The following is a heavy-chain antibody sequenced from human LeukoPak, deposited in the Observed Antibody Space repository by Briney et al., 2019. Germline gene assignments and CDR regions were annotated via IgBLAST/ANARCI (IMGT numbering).Heavy chain of an antibody. V-gene: IGHV4-34*01. CDR3: ARHWTYYDYVWGSYRPYYFDY. Sequence: SETLSLTCALSGGSITDYYYNWVRQPPGKGLEWIGEINHSGSTTYNPSLKSRVTISVDTSKNQFSLKLSSVTAADTAVYYCARHWTYYDYVWGSYRPYYFDYWGQGTLVTVSS. D-gene: IGHD3-16*02. J-gene: IGHJ4*02. CDR2: INHSGST. CDR1: GGSITDYY.